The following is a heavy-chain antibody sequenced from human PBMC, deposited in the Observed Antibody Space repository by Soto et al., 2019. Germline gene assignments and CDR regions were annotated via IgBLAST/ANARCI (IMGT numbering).Heavy chain of an antibody. V-gene: IGHV3-13*01. CDR3: ASGGWGSSWYEGGSRIDY. Sequence: EVQLVESGGGLVQPGGSLRLSCAASGFTFSSYDMHWVRQVTGKGLEWVSAIGAAGDTYYQDSVKGRFTISRENAKNSLYLQMNSLRAEDTDVYYCASGGWGSSWYEGGSRIDYWGQGTLVTVSS. CDR1: GFTFSSYD. CDR2: IGAAGDT. J-gene: IGHJ4*02. D-gene: IGHD6-13*01.